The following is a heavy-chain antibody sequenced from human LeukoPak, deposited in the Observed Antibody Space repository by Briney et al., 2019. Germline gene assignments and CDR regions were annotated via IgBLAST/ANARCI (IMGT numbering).Heavy chain of an antibody. V-gene: IGHV1-8*01. CDR1: GYTFTSYD. J-gene: IGHJ6*02. CDR2: MNPNSGNT. Sequence: VASVKVSCKASGYTFTSYDINWVRQATGQGLEWMGWMNPNSGNTGYAQKFQGRVTMTRNTSISTAYMELSSLRSEDTAVYYCARGAVATIPYYYYYYGMDVWGQGTTVTVS. CDR3: ARGAVATIPYYYYYYGMDV. D-gene: IGHD5-12*01.